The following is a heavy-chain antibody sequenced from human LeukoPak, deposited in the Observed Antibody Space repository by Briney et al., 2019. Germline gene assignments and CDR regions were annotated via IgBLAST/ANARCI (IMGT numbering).Heavy chain of an antibody. CDR3: AIAGVVPAAYNWFDP. D-gene: IGHD2-2*01. CDR2: TIPIFGTA. J-gene: IGHJ5*02. CDR1: GGTFSSYA. Sequence: GSSVKVSCKASGGTFSSYAISWVRQAPGQGLEWMGGTIPIFGTANYAQKFQGRVTITADESTSTAYMELSSLRSEDTAVYYCAIAGVVPAAYNWFDPWGQGTLVTVSS. V-gene: IGHV1-69*01.